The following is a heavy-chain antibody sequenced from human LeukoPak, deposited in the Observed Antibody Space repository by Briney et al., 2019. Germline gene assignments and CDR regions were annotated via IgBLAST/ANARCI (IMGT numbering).Heavy chain of an antibody. V-gene: IGHV3-7*01. Sequence: GGSLRLSCAASGFTFSKYWVNWVRQAPGKGLEWVANIKEDGSEKSYVDSVKGRFTISRDNAKNSLYLQMNNVRAEDTAVYYCATDVDYGDSSFWGQGTLVIVSS. D-gene: IGHD4-17*01. J-gene: IGHJ4*02. CDR1: GFTFSKYW. CDR3: ATDVDYGDSSF. CDR2: IKEDGSEK.